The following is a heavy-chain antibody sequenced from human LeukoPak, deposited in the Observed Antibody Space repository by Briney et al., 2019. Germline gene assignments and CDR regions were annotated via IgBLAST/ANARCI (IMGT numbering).Heavy chain of an antibody. CDR1: GGSIRSHY. CDR3: ARDRGDYDSSGYYGYFDY. D-gene: IGHD3-22*01. CDR2: IYYSGST. V-gene: IGHV4-59*11. Sequence: SETLSLTCTVSGGSIRSHYWSWIRQPPGKGLEWIGYIYYSGSTNYNPSLKSRVTISVDTSKNQFSLKLSSVTAADTAVYYCARDRGDYDSSGYYGYFDYWGKGALATASS. J-gene: IGHJ4*02.